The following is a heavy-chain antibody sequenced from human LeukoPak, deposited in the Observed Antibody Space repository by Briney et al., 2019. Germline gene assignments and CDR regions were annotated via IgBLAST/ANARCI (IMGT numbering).Heavy chain of an antibody. CDR3: AVDYYDSSGYYYD. V-gene: IGHV3-21*01. J-gene: IGHJ4*02. D-gene: IGHD3-22*01. Sequence: GGSLRLSRAASGFTFSSYSMNWVRQAPGKGLEWVSSISSSSSYIYYADSVTGRFTISRDNAKNSLYLQMNSLRAEDTAVYYCAVDYYDSSGYYYDWGQGTLVTVS. CDR1: GFTFSSYS. CDR2: ISSSSSYI.